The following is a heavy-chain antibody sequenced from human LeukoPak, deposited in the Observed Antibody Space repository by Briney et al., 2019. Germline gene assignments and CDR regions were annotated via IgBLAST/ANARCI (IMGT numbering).Heavy chain of an antibody. CDR2: IWYDGSNK. V-gene: IGHV3-33*01. Sequence: GGSLRLPCAASGFTFSSYGMHWVRQAPGKGLEWVAVIWYDGSNKYYADSVKGRFTISRDNSKNTLYLQMNSLRAEDTAVYYCARDRGDYYDSSGYYPHYWGQGTLVTVSS. CDR3: ARDRGDYYDSSGYYPHY. J-gene: IGHJ4*02. D-gene: IGHD3-22*01. CDR1: GFTFSSYG.